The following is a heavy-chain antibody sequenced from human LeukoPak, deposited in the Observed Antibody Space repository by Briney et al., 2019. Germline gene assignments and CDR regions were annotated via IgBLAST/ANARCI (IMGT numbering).Heavy chain of an antibody. J-gene: IGHJ4*02. Sequence: GGSLRLSCAASGFTVGSSYMNWVRQAPGKGLEWVSLIYGGGNTYYADSVKGRFTISRDNSKSTLYLQMNSLRAEDTAIYYCAKNGWLRSSGLWGDYWGQGALVTVSS. CDR3: AKNGWLRSSGLWGDY. V-gene: IGHV3-53*01. CDR1: GFTVGSSY. CDR2: IYGGGNT. D-gene: IGHD5-12*01.